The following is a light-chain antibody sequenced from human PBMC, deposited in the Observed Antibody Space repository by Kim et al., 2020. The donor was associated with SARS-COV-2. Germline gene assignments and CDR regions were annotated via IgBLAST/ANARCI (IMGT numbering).Light chain of an antibody. CDR1: QSVSGDY. V-gene: IGKV3-20*01. CDR2: DAS. CDR3: HQYATSPRT. J-gene: IGKJ3*01. Sequence: SHGERATLSCRACQSVSGDYLAWYQQKPGQTPRLLIYDASTRATGIPDRFSGSGSGTDFTLTISRLEPEDFVVYYCHQYATSPRTFVHGTKVDIK.